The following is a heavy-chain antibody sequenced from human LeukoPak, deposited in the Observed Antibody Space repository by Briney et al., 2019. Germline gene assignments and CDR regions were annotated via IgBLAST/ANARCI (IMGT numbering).Heavy chain of an antibody. CDR2: IYYSGTT. J-gene: IGHJ4*02. D-gene: IGHD6-19*01. Sequence: SETLSLTCTVSGGSINSSSYHWGWIRQPPGKGLEWIGSIYYSGTTYYNPSLKSRVTISEDTSKNQFSLKLSSVTAADTAVYYCARYEGQWLALDYWGQGTLVTVSS. V-gene: IGHV4-39*01. CDR1: GGSINSSSYH. CDR3: ARYEGQWLALDY.